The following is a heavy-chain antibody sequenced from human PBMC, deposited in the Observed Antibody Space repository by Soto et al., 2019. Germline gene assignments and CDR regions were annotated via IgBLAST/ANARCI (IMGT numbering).Heavy chain of an antibody. J-gene: IGHJ4*02. Sequence: QVQLVQSGAEVKKPGASVKVSCKASGYTFTSYAMHRVRQAPGQRLEWMGWINAGNGNTKYSQKFPGRGPIYRDTSASTAYMELSSLRSEDTAVYYCARTDYYYLDYWGQGTLVTVSS. CDR2: INAGNGNT. CDR1: GYTFTSYA. V-gene: IGHV1-3*01. D-gene: IGHD3-10*01. CDR3: ARTDYYYLDY.